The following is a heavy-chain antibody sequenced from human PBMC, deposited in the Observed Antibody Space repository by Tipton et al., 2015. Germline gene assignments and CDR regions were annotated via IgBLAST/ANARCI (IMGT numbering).Heavy chain of an antibody. D-gene: IGHD3-3*01. V-gene: IGHV4-4*02. J-gene: IGHJ6*02. CDR1: GGFISSSIC. CDR2: IYHSGST. CDR3: ATSIRLEWYPRVYGMDV. Sequence: TLSLTCDVSGGFISSSICCIWVRQSPGKGLEWIGEIYHSGSTNYNPSLKSRVTISVDKSRKQFSLKLTSVTAADTAVYYCATSIRLEWYPRVYGMDVWGQGTTVTVSS.